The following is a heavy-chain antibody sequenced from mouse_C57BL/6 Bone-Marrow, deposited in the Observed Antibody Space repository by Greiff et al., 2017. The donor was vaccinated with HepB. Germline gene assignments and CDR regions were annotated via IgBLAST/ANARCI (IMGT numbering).Heavy chain of an antibody. CDR1: GYNFTSYW. D-gene: IGHD1-1*01. Sequence: QVQLQQPGTELVKPGASVKLSCKASGYNFTSYWMHWVKQRPGQGLEWIGNINPSNGGTNYNEKFKSKATLTVDKSSSTAYMQLSSLTSEDSAVYYCAREGITTVVATYWYFDVWGTGTTVTVSS. CDR2: INPSNGGT. J-gene: IGHJ1*03. V-gene: IGHV1-53*01. CDR3: AREGITTVVATYWYFDV.